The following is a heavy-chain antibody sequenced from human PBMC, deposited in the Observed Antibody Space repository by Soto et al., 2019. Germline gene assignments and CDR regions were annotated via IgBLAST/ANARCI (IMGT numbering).Heavy chain of an antibody. CDR1: GYTFTSYG. J-gene: IGHJ5*02. CDR2: ISAYNGNT. CDR3: ARDPLAGLMNWFDP. D-gene: IGHD3-16*01. Sequence: AAVKVSCKASGYTFTSYGISWVRQAPGQGLEWMGWISAYNGNTNYAQKLQGRVTMTTDTSTSTAYMELRSLRSDDTAVYYCARDPLAGLMNWFDPWGQGTLVTVSS. V-gene: IGHV1-18*04.